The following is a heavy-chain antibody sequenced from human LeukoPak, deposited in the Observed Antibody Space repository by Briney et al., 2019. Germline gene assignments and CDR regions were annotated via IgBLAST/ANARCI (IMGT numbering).Heavy chain of an antibody. D-gene: IGHD6-13*01. CDR2: IYSTGST. V-gene: IGHV4-59*10. Sequence: GSLRLSCAASGFTFSSYAMSWVRQAPGKGLEWIGRIYSTGSTNYNPSLKSRVTMSVDTSKNQFSLRLRSVTAADTAVYYCARQIASAGTAGFDSWGQGALVTVYS. CDR1: GFTFSSYA. CDR3: ARQIASAGTAGFDS. J-gene: IGHJ4*02.